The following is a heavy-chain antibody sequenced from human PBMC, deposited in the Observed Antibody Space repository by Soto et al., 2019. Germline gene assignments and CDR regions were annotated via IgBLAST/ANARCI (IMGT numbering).Heavy chain of an antibody. D-gene: IGHD3-10*01. CDR3: ARDRGYDAHDYYYNAMDV. CDR2: IRGFSPYT. CDR1: ICPFSTYT. Sequence: PAESLRLSCISSICPFSTYTMNWVRKAHGKGLEWVSGIRGFSPYTFYAESVKGRFTISRDNAKNSLYLQMNSLRAEDTAVYYCARDRGYDAHDYYYNAMDVWGQGNTVTVSS. V-gene: IGHV3-21*01. J-gene: IGHJ6*02.